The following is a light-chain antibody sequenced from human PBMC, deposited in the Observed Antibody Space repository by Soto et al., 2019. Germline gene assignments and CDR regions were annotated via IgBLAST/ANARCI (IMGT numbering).Light chain of an antibody. J-gene: IGKJ2*01. CDR3: QQSYSTPYT. CDR1: QSISNY. Sequence: DIQMTQSPSSLSASVEDRVTITCRASQSISNYLNWYQQKPGKAPKLLIYATSSLQGGVPSRFSGSGSGTDFTLTISSLQPEDFATYYCQQSYSTPYTFGQGTKLEIK. V-gene: IGKV1-39*01. CDR2: ATS.